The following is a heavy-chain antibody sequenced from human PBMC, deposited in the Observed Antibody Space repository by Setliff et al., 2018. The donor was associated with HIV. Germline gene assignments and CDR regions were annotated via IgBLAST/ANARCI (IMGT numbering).Heavy chain of an antibody. CDR3: ARGRYSSGWYKDAFDI. CDR1: GGSISSGSYY. J-gene: IGHJ3*02. CDR2: IYTSGNT. Sequence: SETLSLTCTVSGGSISSGSYYWSWIRQPAGKGLEWIGRIYTSGNTNYNPSLKSRVTISADTSKKQFSLKLTSVTAADTAVYYCARGRYSSGWYKDAFDIWGQGTMVTVSS. D-gene: IGHD6-19*01. V-gene: IGHV4-61*02.